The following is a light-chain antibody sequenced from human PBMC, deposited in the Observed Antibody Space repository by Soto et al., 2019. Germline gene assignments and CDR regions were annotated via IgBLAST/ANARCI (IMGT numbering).Light chain of an antibody. J-gene: IGKJ5*01. V-gene: IGKV1-33*01. CDR2: DAS. CDR1: QDINKN. CDR3: QQYESLPLT. Sequence: DIQMTQSPSPLSASVGDRFTITCQASQDINKNLIWYQQKPGKAPKLLIYDASDLETGVPSRFSGSGSGTGFTFTISSLQPEDFATYYCQQYESLPLTFGQGTRLEI.